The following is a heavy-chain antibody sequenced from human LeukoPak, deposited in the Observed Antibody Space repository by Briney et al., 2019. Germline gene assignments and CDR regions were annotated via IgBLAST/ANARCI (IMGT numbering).Heavy chain of an antibody. Sequence: GGSLRLSCVASGFTLSTYGMHWVRQAPGKGLEWVAFIRYDGSDKFYGDSVKGRFTTSRDNSKNTLYLQMSRLRVEDTAVYYCAKDLDCSGGTCHKAFDCWGQGTVVTVSS. CDR2: IRYDGSDK. J-gene: IGHJ4*02. CDR1: GFTLSTYG. CDR3: AKDLDCSGGTCHKAFDC. V-gene: IGHV3-30*02. D-gene: IGHD2-15*01.